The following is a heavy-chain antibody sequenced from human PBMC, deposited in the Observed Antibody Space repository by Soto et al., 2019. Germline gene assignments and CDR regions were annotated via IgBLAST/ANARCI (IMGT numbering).Heavy chain of an antibody. CDR3: ARTVVIAVAGRPDAFDI. CDR2: MNPNSGNT. D-gene: IGHD6-19*01. CDR1: GYTFASYD. V-gene: IGHV1-8*01. J-gene: IGHJ3*02. Sequence: GAPVKVCSEASGYTFASYDSSWVRHATGQGFEWMGWMNPNSGNTGYAQKFQGRVTMTRNTSISTAYMELSSLRSEDTAVYYCARTVVIAVAGRPDAFDIWGQPTMLT.